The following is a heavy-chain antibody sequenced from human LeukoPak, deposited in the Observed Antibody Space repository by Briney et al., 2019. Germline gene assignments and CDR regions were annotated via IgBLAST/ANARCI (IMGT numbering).Heavy chain of an antibody. Sequence: PSETLSLTCTVSGGSISSSSYYWGWIRQPPGKGLEWIGYIYYSGSTNYNPSLKSRVTISVDTSKNQFSLKLSSVTAADTAAYYCARAHAFDIWGQGTMVTVSS. CDR1: GGSISSSSYY. CDR3: ARAHAFDI. CDR2: IYYSGST. J-gene: IGHJ3*02. V-gene: IGHV4-61*05.